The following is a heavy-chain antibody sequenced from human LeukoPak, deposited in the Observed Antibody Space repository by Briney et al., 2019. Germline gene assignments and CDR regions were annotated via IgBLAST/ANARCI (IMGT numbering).Heavy chain of an antibody. D-gene: IGHD6-19*01. CDR2: IGGRASSI. CDR3: ARERYSSGWYDF. CDR1: GFTFSDYY. J-gene: IGHJ5*01. Sequence: PGGSLRLSCAASGFTFSDYYVSWIRQAPGKGLEWVSYIGGRASSIYYSDSVKGRFTISRDNARNSLYLQMNSLRAEDTAVYYCARERYSSGWYDFWGQGTLVTFSS. V-gene: IGHV3-11*01.